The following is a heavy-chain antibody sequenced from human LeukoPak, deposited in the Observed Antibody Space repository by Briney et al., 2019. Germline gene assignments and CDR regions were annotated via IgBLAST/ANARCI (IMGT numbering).Heavy chain of an antibody. V-gene: IGHV1-8*01. D-gene: IGHD3-22*01. Sequence: ASVKVSCKASGYTFTSYDINWVRQATGQGLEWMGWMNPNSGNTGYAQKFQGRVTMTRNTSISTAYMELSSLRSEDTAVYYCARDKYYYDSSGLRSPLSDYWAREPWSPSPQ. J-gene: IGHJ4*02. CDR1: GYTFTSYD. CDR2: MNPNSGNT. CDR3: ARDKYYYDSSGLRSPLSDY.